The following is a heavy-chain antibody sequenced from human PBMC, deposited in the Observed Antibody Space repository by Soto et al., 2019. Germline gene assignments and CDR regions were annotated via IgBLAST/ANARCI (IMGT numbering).Heavy chain of an antibody. CDR3: ARAPKLLSFEVTTISIPGSVWFDP. CDR2: ISSSSSYT. V-gene: IGHV3-11*06. Sequence: GGSLRLSCAASGFTFSDYYMSWIRQAPGKGLEWVSYISSSSSYTNYADSVKGRFTISRDNAKNSLYLQMNSLRAEDTAEYNCARAPKLLSFEVTTISIPGSVWFDPWGQGTLVTVSS. J-gene: IGHJ5*02. D-gene: IGHD5-12*01. CDR1: GFTFSDYY.